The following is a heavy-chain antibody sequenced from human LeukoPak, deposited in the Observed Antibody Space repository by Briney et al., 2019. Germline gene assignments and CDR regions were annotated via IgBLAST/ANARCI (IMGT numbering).Heavy chain of an antibody. CDR1: GDTFSSYT. V-gene: IGHV7-4-1*02. Sequence: ASVKVSCKASGDTFSSYTLSWLRQAPGQGLEWMGWINTNTGTPTYAQGFTGRFVFALDSSVSTACLQISSLKAEDIAVYYCVRQYSGYESLYFDSWGQGTLVTVSS. J-gene: IGHJ4*02. CDR3: VRQYSGYESLYFDS. D-gene: IGHD5-12*01. CDR2: INTNTGTP.